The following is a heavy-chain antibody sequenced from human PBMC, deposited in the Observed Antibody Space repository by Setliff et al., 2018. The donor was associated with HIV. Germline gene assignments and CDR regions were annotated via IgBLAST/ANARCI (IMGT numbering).Heavy chain of an antibody. CDR1: GYSFTSYW. CDR3: ARVQVGDPYYSYYYMDV. Sequence: GASLKISCQGSGYSFTSYWIGWVRQVPGKGLEWMGIIYPGDSDTRYSPSFQGQVTIPADKSISTAYLQWSSLKASDTAVYYCARVQVGDPYYSYYYMDVWGEGTTVTVSS. D-gene: IGHD2-8*02. V-gene: IGHV5-51*01. J-gene: IGHJ6*03. CDR2: IYPGDSDT.